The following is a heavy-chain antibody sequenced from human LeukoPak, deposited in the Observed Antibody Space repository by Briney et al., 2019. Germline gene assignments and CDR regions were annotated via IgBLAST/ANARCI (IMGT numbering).Heavy chain of an antibody. V-gene: IGHV4-31*03. Sequence: PSETLSLTCSVSGDSISSRTYYWTWIRQYPEKGLEWIGYIWNSGSTNYNPSLKSRVTVSVDTSKNQFSLTLTSVTAADTALYYCAVDVSSTFPNWIDPWGQGIPVIVSS. CDR1: GDSISSRTYY. D-gene: IGHD6-6*01. CDR2: IWNSGST. J-gene: IGHJ5*02. CDR3: AVDVSSTFPNWIDP.